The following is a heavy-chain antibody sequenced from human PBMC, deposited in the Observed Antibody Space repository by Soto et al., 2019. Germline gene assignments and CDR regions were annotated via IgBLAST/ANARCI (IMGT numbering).Heavy chain of an antibody. CDR2: IYNSGNT. CDR3: ADFLGGHWYFDL. D-gene: IGHD3-3*01. J-gene: IGHJ2*01. CDR1: GGSMSSGDHF. V-gene: IGHV4-30-4*01. Sequence: PSETLSLTCTVSGGSMSSGDHFWSWIRQPPGKGLEWIGYIYNSGNTYYSPSLKGRLTISIDTSKNQFSLNLHSATAADTAVYYCADFLGGHWYFDLWGRGTLVTVSS.